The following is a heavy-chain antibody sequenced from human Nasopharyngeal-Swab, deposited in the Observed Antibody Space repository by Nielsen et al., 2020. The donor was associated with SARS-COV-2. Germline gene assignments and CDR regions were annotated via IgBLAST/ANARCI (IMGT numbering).Heavy chain of an antibody. V-gene: IGHV3-30*18. D-gene: IGHD3-16*01. Sequence: GALRLSCSGSGFNFTWFAIHCVRQPSGKGLEWVAVVSYDGTNTFYADSVKGRFAISRDNSKSTVSLQMNSLRSEDTAVYYCAKDRGGRSLDSWGQGTLVTVSS. CDR3: AKDRGGRSLDS. CDR2: VSYDGTNT. J-gene: IGHJ4*02. CDR1: GFNFTWFA.